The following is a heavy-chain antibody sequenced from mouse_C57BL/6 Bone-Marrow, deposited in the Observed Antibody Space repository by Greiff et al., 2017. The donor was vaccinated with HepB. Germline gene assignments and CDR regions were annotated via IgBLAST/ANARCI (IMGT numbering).Heavy chain of an antibody. CDR1: GYTFTDYY. V-gene: IGHV1-19*01. D-gene: IGHD1-2*01. J-gene: IGHJ4*01. CDR3: AKEPGYYGYYYAMDY. Sequence: EVKLQESGPVLVKPGASVKMSCKASGYTFTDYYMNWVKQSHGKSLEWIGVINPYNGGTSYNQKFKGKATLTVDKSSSTAYMELNRLTSEDSAVYYCAKEPGYYGYYYAMDYWGQGTSVTVSS. CDR2: INPYNGGT.